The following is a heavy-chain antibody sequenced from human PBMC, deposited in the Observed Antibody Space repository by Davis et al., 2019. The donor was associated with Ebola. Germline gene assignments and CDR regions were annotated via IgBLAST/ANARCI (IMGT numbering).Heavy chain of an antibody. CDR2: ISGGNYYI. J-gene: IGHJ3*02. CDR1: GFTFSSYA. V-gene: IGHV3-21*04. D-gene: IGHD1-26*01. Sequence: PGGSLRLSCAASGFTFSSYAMNWVRQAPGKGLEWVSSISGGNYYIYYADSLKGRFTISRDNSKNTLYLQMNGLRVEDTAIYYCAKDTSNIWFDIWGQGTMVTVSS. CDR3: AKDTSNIWFDI.